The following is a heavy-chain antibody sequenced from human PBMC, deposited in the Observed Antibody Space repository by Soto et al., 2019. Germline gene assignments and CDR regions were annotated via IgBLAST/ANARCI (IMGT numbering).Heavy chain of an antibody. V-gene: IGHV5-51*01. CDR2: IYPGDSDT. D-gene: IGHD4-17*01. CDR3: ARTALLTTVPPAGFDS. J-gene: IGHJ4*02. CDR1: GYSFTSYW. Sequence: GESLKISCKGSGYSFTSYWIGWVRQMPGKGLEWMGIIYPGDSDTRYSPSFQGQVTISADKSISTAYLQWSSLKASDTAMYYCARTALLTTVPPAGFDSWGQGTLVTVSS.